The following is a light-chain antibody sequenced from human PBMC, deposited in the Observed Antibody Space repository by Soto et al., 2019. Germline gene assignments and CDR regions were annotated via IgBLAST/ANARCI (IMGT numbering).Light chain of an antibody. J-gene: IGKJ4*01. CDR3: QHSVTWPLT. CDR2: DTS. V-gene: IGKV3-15*01. Sequence: EIMMKLSPATLSVSQEEGDTVSCRASQGIGDTLAWYQQKPGQTPRLLIYDTSIRATGVPARFSGSRSGAEFTLTISCLQSEDFALYYCQHSVTWPLTFAGGTKVDI. CDR1: QGIGDT.